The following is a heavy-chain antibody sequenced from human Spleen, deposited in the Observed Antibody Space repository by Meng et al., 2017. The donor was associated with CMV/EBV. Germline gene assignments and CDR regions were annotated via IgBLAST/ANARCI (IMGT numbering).Heavy chain of an antibody. Sequence: SLKISCAASGFTFDDYAMHWVRQAPGKGLEWVSGISWNSGSIGYADSVQGRFTISRDNAKNSLYLQMNSLRTEDTAVYYCARDYCSSTGCYIGDAFDIWGQGTTVTVSS. J-gene: IGHJ3*02. V-gene: IGHV3-9*01. CDR2: ISWNSGSI. D-gene: IGHD2-2*02. CDR1: GFTFDDYA. CDR3: ARDYCSSTGCYIGDAFDI.